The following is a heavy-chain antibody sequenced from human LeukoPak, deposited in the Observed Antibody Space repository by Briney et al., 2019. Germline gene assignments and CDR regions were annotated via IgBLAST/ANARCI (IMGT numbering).Heavy chain of an antibody. J-gene: IGHJ5*02. Sequence: SETLSLTCTVSGGSISSGVYYWSWIRQHPGKGLAWIGYIYYSGSTYYNPSLKSRVTISVDTSKNQFSLKLSSVTAADTAVYYCARHLGYCSGGSCYGGWFDPWGQGTLVTVSS. D-gene: IGHD2-15*01. CDR3: ARHLGYCSGGSCYGGWFDP. CDR1: GGSISSGVYY. CDR2: IYYSGST. V-gene: IGHV4-31*03.